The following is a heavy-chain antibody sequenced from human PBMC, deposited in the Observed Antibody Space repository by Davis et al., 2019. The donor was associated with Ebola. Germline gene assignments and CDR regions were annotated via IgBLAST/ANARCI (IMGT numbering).Heavy chain of an antibody. Sequence: ASVKVSCKASGYTFTSYYMHWVRQAPGQGLEWMGIINPSGGSTSYAQKFQGRVTMTRDTSTSTVYMELSSLRSEDTAVYYCARGLGYCSSTSCPGFDPWGQGTLVTVSS. CDR2: INPSGGST. CDR1: GYTFTSYY. CDR3: ARGLGYCSSTSCPGFDP. V-gene: IGHV1-46*01. J-gene: IGHJ5*02. D-gene: IGHD2-2*01.